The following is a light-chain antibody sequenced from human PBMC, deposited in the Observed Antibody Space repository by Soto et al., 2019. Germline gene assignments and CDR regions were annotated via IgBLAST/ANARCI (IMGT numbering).Light chain of an antibody. J-gene: IGLJ2*01. V-gene: IGLV1-40*01. CDR1: SSNIGAGYD. CDR2: GNI. CDR3: HSYDSSLTGSV. Sequence: SVLTQPPSVSGAPGQRVTLSCTGTSSNIGAGYDVHWYQHLPGTAPKLLIYGNINRPSGVPGRFSGSRSGTSASLAITGLQAEDEADYYCHSYDSSLTGSVFGGGTKLTVL.